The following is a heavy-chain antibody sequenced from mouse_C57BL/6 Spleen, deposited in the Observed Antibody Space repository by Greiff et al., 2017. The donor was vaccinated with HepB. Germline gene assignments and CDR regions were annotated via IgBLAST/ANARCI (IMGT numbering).Heavy chain of an antibody. Sequence: EVKLVESGGGLVKPGGSLKLSCAASGFTFSSYTMSWVRQTPEKRLEWVATISGGGGNTYYPDSVKGRFTISRDHAKNTLYLQMSSLRSEDTALYYCARQDYDYDWDYWGQGTTLTVSS. CDR2: ISGGGGNT. CDR1: GFTFSSYT. CDR3: ARQDYDYDWDY. J-gene: IGHJ2*01. D-gene: IGHD2-4*01. V-gene: IGHV5-9*01.